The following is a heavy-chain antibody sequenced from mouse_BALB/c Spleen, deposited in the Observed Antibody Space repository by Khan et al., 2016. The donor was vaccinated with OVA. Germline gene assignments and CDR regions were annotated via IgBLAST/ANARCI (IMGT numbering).Heavy chain of an antibody. Sequence: QVRLQQSGPGLAQPSESLSITCTVSGFSLTDYGVHWVRQSPGKGLEWLGMIWSGGITDYNAAFISRLSISKDNSESQVLFKMNSLQANDTAIYYCARNYDYDEGLAYWGQGTLVTVSA. D-gene: IGHD2-4*01. J-gene: IGHJ3*01. CDR2: IWSGGIT. CDR3: ARNYDYDEGLAY. CDR1: GFSLTDYG. V-gene: IGHV2-2*02.